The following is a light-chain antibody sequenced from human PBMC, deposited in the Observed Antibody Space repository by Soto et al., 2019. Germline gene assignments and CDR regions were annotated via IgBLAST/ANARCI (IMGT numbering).Light chain of an antibody. Sequence: DIQMTQSPSTLSASVGERVTITCRASQSVTNWLAWYQQKPGKAPKLPIYDVSSLESGVPSRFSGSGSGTEFILTISSLQPEDFATYYCQQYDSYSWTFGQGTKVEMK. CDR2: DVS. CDR3: QQYDSYSWT. J-gene: IGKJ1*01. V-gene: IGKV1-5*01. CDR1: QSVTNW.